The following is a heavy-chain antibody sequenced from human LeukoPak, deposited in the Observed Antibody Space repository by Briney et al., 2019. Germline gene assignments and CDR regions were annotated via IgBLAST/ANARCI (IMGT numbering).Heavy chain of an antibody. Sequence: VGSVKVSCKASGYTFTDYFIHWVRQAPGQGLEWMAWINSHSGDTNYAQKFQGRVTMTRDTSISTAYMELSRLRSDDTAVYYCARGSPRMITFGGVIVTLSFDYWGQGTLVTVST. CDR3: ARGSPRMITFGGVIVTLSFDY. D-gene: IGHD3-16*02. CDR2: INSHSGDT. V-gene: IGHV1-2*02. J-gene: IGHJ4*02. CDR1: GYTFTDYF.